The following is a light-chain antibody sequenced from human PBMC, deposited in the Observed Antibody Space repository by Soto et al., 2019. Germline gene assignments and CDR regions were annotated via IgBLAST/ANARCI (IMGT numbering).Light chain of an antibody. CDR3: SSYTSSSTL. CDR2: AVT. J-gene: IGLJ1*01. Sequence: QSVLTQPASVSGSPGQSITISCTGTSSDVGGYNYVSWYQQHPGNTPKLMIYAVTDRPSGVSSRLSGSKSGNTASLTISGLQAEDEPDYYCSSYTSSSTLFGTGTKVTVL. CDR1: SSDVGGYNY. V-gene: IGLV2-14*01.